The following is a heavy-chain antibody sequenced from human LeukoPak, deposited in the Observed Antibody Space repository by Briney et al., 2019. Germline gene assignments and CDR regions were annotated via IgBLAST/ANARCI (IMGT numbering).Heavy chain of an antibody. CDR2: ISSSGSTI. CDR1: GFTFSSYE. Sequence: PGGPLRLSCAASGFTFSSYEMNWVRQAPGKGLEWVSYISSSGSTIYYADSVRGRFTISRDNAKNSLYLQMNSLRAEDTAVYYCASTIEIAAAGTGSFDYWGQGTLVTVSS. D-gene: IGHD6-13*01. CDR3: ASTIEIAAAGTGSFDY. V-gene: IGHV3-48*03. J-gene: IGHJ4*02.